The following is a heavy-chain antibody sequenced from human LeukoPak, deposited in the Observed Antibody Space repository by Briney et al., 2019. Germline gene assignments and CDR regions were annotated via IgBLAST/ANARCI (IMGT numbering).Heavy chain of an antibody. V-gene: IGHV4-59*01. CDR2: IYHSGST. CDR3: AMGVTGPLFFDY. J-gene: IGHJ4*02. D-gene: IGHD3-16*01. CDR1: GGSISSYY. Sequence: PSETLSLTCTVSGGSISSYYWSWIRQPPGKGLERIGYIYHSGSTNYNPSLKSRVTISVDTSKNQFSLKLSSVTAADTAVYYCAMGVTGPLFFDYWGQGTLVTVSS.